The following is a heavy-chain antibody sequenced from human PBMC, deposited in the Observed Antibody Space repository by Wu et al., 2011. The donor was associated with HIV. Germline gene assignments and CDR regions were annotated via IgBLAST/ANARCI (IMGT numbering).Heavy chain of an antibody. CDR1: GYTFTNYA. CDR2: ISAYNGDT. J-gene: IGHJ6*03. D-gene: IGHD6-6*01. CDR3: ARDGSSAQLDLYYNHMDV. V-gene: IGHV1-18*01. Sequence: QVQLVQSGAEVKKPGASVKVSCKASGYTFTNYAIHWVRQAPGQGLEWMGWISAYNGDTNYAQKLQDRVTMTTDTSTSTAYMELRSLRSDDTAVYYCARDGSSAQLDLYYNHMDVWGKGTTVDRLL.